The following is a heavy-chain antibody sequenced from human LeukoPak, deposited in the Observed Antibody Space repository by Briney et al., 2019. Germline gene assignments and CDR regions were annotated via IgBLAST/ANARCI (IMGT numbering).Heavy chain of an antibody. CDR1: GGSFSGYH. D-gene: IGHD3-10*01. J-gene: IGHJ4*02. V-gene: IGHV4-34*01. CDR2: INHSGST. CDR3: AREGGVRVLDY. Sequence: SETLSLTCAVYGGSFSGYHWSWIRQPPGKGLEWIGEINHSGSTNYNPSLKSRVTISVDTSKNQFSLKLSSVTAADTAVYYCAREGGVRVLDYWGQGTLVTVSS.